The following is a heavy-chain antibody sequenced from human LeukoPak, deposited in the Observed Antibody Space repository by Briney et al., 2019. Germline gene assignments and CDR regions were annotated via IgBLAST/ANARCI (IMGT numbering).Heavy chain of an antibody. Sequence: GGSLRLSCAASGFTFSDYYLSWIRQAPGKGLEWVSYIGRSGSPIYYADSVKGRFTISRDNAKNSLYLQMNSLRVEDTAVYYCARGSGSSLSAFDIWGQGTMVTVSS. V-gene: IGHV3-11*04. CDR2: IGRSGSPI. D-gene: IGHD1-26*01. CDR1: GFTFSDYY. CDR3: ARGSGSSLSAFDI. J-gene: IGHJ3*02.